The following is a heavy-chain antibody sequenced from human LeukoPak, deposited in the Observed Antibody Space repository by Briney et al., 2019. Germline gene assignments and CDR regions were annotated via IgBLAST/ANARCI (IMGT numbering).Heavy chain of an antibody. V-gene: IGHV3-23*01. CDR2: ISGSGGST. D-gene: IGHD3-9*01. CDR1: GFTFSSYA. Sequence: PGGSLRLSCAASGFTFSSYAMSWVRQAPGKGLEWVSAISGSGGSTYYADSVKGRFTISRDNSKNTLYLQMNSLRAEDTAVYYCALSGYDILTGHMDYWGQGTLVTVSS. J-gene: IGHJ4*02. CDR3: ALSGYDILTGHMDY.